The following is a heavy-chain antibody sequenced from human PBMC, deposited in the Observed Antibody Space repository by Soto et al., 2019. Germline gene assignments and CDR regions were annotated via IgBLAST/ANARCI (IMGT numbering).Heavy chain of an antibody. D-gene: IGHD6-13*01. V-gene: IGHV4-59*01. CDR3: ARVRSSRSASWFDP. CDR1: GGSISSYY. Sequence: QVQLQESGPGLVKPSETLSLTCTVSGGSISSYYWSWIRQPPGKGLEWIGYIYYSGSTNYNPSLKSRVTVPVDTSKNQFSLKLSSVPAADTAVYYCARVRSSRSASWFDPWGQGTLVTVSS. CDR2: IYYSGST. J-gene: IGHJ5*02.